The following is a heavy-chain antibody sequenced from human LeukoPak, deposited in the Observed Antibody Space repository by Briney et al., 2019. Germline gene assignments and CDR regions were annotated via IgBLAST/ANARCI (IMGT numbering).Heavy chain of an antibody. CDR3: ARRAISGYSGREYYFDH. Sequence: PSETLSLTCTVSGGSISSSSYYWGWIRQPPGKGLEWIGSIYYSGSTYYNPSLKSRVTISVDTSKNQFSLKLSSVTAADTAVYYCARRAISGYSGREYYFDHWGQGTLVTVSS. J-gene: IGHJ4*02. CDR1: GGSISSSSYY. V-gene: IGHV4-39*01. CDR2: IYYSGST. D-gene: IGHD1-26*01.